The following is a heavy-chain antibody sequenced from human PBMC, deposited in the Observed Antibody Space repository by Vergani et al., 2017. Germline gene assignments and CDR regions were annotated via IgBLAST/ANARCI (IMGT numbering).Heavy chain of an antibody. J-gene: IGHJ4*02. CDR3: AREGFYDYVWGSYRLRGGYYFDY. D-gene: IGHD3-16*02. Sequence: QVQLVQSGAEVKKPGASVKVSCKASGDTFTSYAMHLVRQAPGQRLEWMGWINAGNGNTKYSQKFQGRVTITRDTSASTAYMELSSLRSEDTAVYYCAREGFYDYVWGSYRLRGGYYFDYWGQGTLVTVSS. V-gene: IGHV1-3*01. CDR2: INAGNGNT. CDR1: GDTFTSYA.